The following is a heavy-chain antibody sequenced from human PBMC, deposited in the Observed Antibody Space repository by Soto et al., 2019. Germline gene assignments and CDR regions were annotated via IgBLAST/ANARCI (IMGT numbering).Heavy chain of an antibody. J-gene: IGHJ5*02. V-gene: IGHV1-2*02. CDR1: GYTFSGFY. CDR2: VDPNTGGT. CDR3: ARYPYTPRNWLDP. D-gene: IGHD2-2*01. Sequence: GASVKVSCKSSGYTFSGFYIHWVRQAPGQGLEWMGWVDPNTGGTKFAQRFQGRVTMSRDTSINTAYMELNSLRSDDTAVYYCARYPYTPRNWLDPWGQGPLVTVYS.